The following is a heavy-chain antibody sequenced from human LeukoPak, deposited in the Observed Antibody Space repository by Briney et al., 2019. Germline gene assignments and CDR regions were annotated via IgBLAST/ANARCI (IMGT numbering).Heavy chain of an antibody. V-gene: IGHV3-7*01. CDR1: GFTFSSFW. Sequence: GSLRLSCAASGFTFSSFWMSWVRQAPGKGLEWVANIKLDGSDKYYVDSVRGRFTISRDNAKNSLYLQVDSLRAEDTALYYCAREYCSGGSCSSFDYWGQGTLVTVSS. D-gene: IGHD2-15*01. CDR2: IKLDGSDK. J-gene: IGHJ4*02. CDR3: AREYCSGGSCSSFDY.